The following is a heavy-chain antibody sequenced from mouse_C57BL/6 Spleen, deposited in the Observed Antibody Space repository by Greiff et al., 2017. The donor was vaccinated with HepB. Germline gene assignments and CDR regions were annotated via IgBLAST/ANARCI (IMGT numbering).Heavy chain of an antibody. D-gene: IGHD1-1*01. CDR3: ARSTGSSSFDY. V-gene: IGHV1-54*01. J-gene: IGHJ2*01. CDR1: GYAFTNYL. CDR2: INPGSGGT. Sequence: VQLQQSGAELVRPGPSVKVSCKASGYAFTNYLIEWVKQRPGQGLEWIGVINPGSGGTNYNEKFKGKATLTADKSSSTAYMQLSNLTSEDSAVYFCARSTGSSSFDYWGQGTTLTVSS.